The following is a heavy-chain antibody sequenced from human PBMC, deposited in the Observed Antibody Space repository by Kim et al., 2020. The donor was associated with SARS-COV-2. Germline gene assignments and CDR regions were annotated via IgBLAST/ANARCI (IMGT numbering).Heavy chain of an antibody. D-gene: IGHD5-12*01. CDR3: ARDIRFRGYDYYYYYGMDV. J-gene: IGHJ6*02. CDR1: GFTFSSYS. Sequence: GGSLRLSCAASGFTFSSYSMNWVRQAPGKGLEWVSYISSSSSTIYYADSVKGRFTISRDNAKNSLYLQMNSLRDEDTAVYYCARDIRFRGYDYYYYYGMDVWGQGTTVTVSS. V-gene: IGHV3-48*02. CDR2: ISSSSSTI.